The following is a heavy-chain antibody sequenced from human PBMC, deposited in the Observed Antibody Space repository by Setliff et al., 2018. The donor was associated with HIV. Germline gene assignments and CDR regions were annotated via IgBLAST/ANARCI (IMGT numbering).Heavy chain of an antibody. CDR3: AKTSVGATGLYALDI. CDR2: IYTTGST. J-gene: IGHJ3*02. Sequence: SETLSLTCAVYGGSFSGYYWSWIRQPAGKGLEWIGRIYTTGSTNYNPSLKSRVTISADTSNNQFSLRLTSMTAADTAVYYCAKTSVGATGLYALDIWGQGTMVTVSS. CDR1: GGSFSGYY. D-gene: IGHD1-26*01. V-gene: IGHV4-59*10.